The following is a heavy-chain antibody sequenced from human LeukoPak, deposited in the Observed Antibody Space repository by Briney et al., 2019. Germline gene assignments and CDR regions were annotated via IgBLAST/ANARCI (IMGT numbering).Heavy chain of an antibody. CDR3: ASDPARDYYDISGYFRWVDY. CDR2: IYYSGST. Sequence: SETLSLTCTVSGGSISSGGYYWSWIRQHPGKGLEWIGYIYYSGSTYYNPSLKSRVTISVDTSKNQFSLKLSSVTAADTAVYYCASDPARDYYDISGYFRWVDYWGQGTLVTVSS. V-gene: IGHV4-31*03. CDR1: GGSISSGGYY. D-gene: IGHD3-22*01. J-gene: IGHJ4*02.